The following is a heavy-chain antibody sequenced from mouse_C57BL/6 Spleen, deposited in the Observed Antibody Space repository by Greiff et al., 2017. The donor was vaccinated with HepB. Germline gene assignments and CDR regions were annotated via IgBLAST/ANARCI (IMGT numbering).Heavy chain of an antibody. J-gene: IGHJ2*01. CDR2: IDPETGGT. CDR3: TRSQLRLPFDY. CDR1: GYTFTDYE. V-gene: IGHV1-15*01. D-gene: IGHD3-2*02. Sequence: QVQLQQSGAELVRPGASVTLSCKASGYTFTDYEMHWVKQTPVHGLEWIGAIDPETGGTAYNQKFKGKAILTADKSSSTAYMELRSLTSEYSAVYYCTRSQLRLPFDYWGQGTTLTVSS.